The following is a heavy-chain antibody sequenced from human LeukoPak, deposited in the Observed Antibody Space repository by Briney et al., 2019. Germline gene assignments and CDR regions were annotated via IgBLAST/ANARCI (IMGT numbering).Heavy chain of an antibody. CDR3: ARGGWFDP. V-gene: IGHV4-34*01. J-gene: IGHJ5*02. CDR1: GGSFSGYY. Sequence: PSEALSLTCAVYGGSFSGYYWSWIRQPPGKGLEWIGEINHSGSTNYNPSLKSRVTISVDTSKNQFSLKLSSVTAADTAVYYCARGGWFDPWGQGTLVTVSS. CDR2: INHSGST.